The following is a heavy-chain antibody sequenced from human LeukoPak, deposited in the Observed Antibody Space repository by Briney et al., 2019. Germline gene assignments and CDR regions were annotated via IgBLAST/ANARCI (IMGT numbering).Heavy chain of an antibody. V-gene: IGHV1-2*02. CDR1: GYTCTFYY. D-gene: IGHD6-19*01. Sequence: GASVTVSFKSSGYTCTFYYMHWVRQAPGQGLEWMGLINPNSGGTNYAQKFQGRVTMTRDTSISTAYMDLSRLRSDDTAVYYCARGGGSSGWYWFDPWGQGTLVTVSS. CDR2: INPNSGGT. J-gene: IGHJ5*02. CDR3: ARGGGSSGWYWFDP.